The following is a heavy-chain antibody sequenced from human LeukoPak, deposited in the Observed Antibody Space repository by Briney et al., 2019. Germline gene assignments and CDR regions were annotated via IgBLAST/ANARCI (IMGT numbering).Heavy chain of an antibody. CDR1: GFTFSSYA. Sequence: GGSLRLSCAASGFTFSSYAMSWVRQAPRKGLEWVSAISGSGGGTYYADSVKGRFTISRDNSKNTLYLQMNSLRAEDTAVYYCAKPARQYSNYPHYFDYWGQGTLVTVSS. CDR3: AKPARQYSNYPHYFDY. CDR2: ISGSGGGT. J-gene: IGHJ4*02. V-gene: IGHV3-23*01. D-gene: IGHD4-11*01.